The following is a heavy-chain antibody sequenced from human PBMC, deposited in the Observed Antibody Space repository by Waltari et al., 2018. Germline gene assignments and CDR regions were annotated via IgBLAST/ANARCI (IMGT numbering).Heavy chain of an antibody. CDR2: IIPILNTA. CDR1: GGTFSTFA. Sequence: QVQLVQSGAEVKTPGSSVRVSCKVSGGTFSTFAINGVRQAPGQGLEWMGGIIPILNTANYAQKFQGRVTMTADKSTSTAYMDLSSLRFEDTAVYYCARDPGYSDYRTRADEYYHYYMDVWGKGTTITVSS. V-gene: IGHV1-69*10. J-gene: IGHJ6*03. CDR3: ARDPGYSDYRTRADEYYHYYMDV. D-gene: IGHD4-17*01.